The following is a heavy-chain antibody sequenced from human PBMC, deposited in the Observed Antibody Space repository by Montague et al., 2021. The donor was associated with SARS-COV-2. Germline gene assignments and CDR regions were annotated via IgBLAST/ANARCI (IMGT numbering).Heavy chain of an antibody. D-gene: IGHD3-22*01. Sequence: SETLSLTCTFSDGSIRSTRFPSSWIPPPPGTALDWIVYIYYSGSTNYSPYLKARLTISVDTSKNQFSLKLSSVTAADTAVYYCARGPQEYRITMIVVDYWYFALLGRGDMVTVSS. CDR3: ARGPQEYRITMIVVDYWYFAL. J-gene: IGHJ2*01. CDR2: IYYSGST. CDR1: DGSIRSTRFP. V-gene: IGHV4-61*01.